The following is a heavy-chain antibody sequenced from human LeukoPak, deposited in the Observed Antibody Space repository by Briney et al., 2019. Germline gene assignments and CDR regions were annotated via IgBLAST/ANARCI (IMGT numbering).Heavy chain of an antibody. Sequence: ASVKVSFKVSGYTLTELSMHWVRQAPGKGLEWVGGFAPEDGETIYAQKFQGRVTMTEDTSTDTAYMELSSLRSEGTAVYYCATRQYYYDSSGYYYWGQGTLVTVSS. D-gene: IGHD3-22*01. CDR1: GYTLTELS. CDR3: ATRQYYYDSSGYYY. CDR2: FAPEDGET. V-gene: IGHV1-24*01. J-gene: IGHJ4*02.